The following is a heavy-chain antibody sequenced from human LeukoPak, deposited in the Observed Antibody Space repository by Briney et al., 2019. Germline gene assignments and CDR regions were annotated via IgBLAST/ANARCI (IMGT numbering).Heavy chain of an antibody. CDR3: ARDEFTLARDDYGDPGAY. Sequence: GRSLRLSCAASGFTFSSYAMHWVRQAPGKGLEWVAVISYDGSNKYYADSVKGRFTISRDNAKNSLYLQMNSLRAEDTAVYYCARDEFTLARDDYGDPGAYWGQGTLVTVSS. CDR2: ISYDGSNK. D-gene: IGHD4-17*01. CDR1: GFTFSSYA. J-gene: IGHJ4*02. V-gene: IGHV3-30*04.